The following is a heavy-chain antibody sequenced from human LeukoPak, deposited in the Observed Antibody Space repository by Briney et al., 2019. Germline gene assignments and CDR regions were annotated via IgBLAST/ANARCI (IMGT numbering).Heavy chain of an antibody. Sequence: PSETLSLTCTVSGGSISSSSYYWGWIRQPPGKGLEWIGSIYHSGSTYYNPSLKSRVTIAVETSKNQFSLKLSSVTAADTAVYHCASLRERSYYARGFDYWGRGTLVTVSS. D-gene: IGHD1-26*01. CDR3: ASLRERSYYARGFDY. CDR1: GGSISSSSYY. CDR2: IYHSGST. J-gene: IGHJ4*02. V-gene: IGHV4-39*01.